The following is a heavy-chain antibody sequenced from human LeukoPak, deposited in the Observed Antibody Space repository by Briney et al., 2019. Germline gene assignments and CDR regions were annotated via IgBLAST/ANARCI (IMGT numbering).Heavy chain of an antibody. V-gene: IGHV4-30-4*01. D-gene: IGHD1-26*01. Sequence: PSETLSLTCTVSGGSISSGDYYWSWIRQPPGKGLEWIGYIYYSGSTYYNPSLKSRVTISVDTSKNQFSLKLSSVTAADTAVYYCARGAVGAQPTDYWGQGTLVTVSS. CDR3: ARGAVGAQPTDY. J-gene: IGHJ4*02. CDR2: IYYSGST. CDR1: GGSISSGDYY.